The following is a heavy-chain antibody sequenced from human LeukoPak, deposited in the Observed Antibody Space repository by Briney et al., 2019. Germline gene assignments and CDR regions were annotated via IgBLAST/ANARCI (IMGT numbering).Heavy chain of an antibody. CDR2: LSGSGITT. J-gene: IGHJ4*02. CDR1: GFTFSNSA. CDR3: AKGLAYYDDFDY. Sequence: PGGSLRLSCAASGFTFSNSAMSWVRQAPGKGLEWVSTLSGSGITTYHADSVKGRFTISRDNSKNTLYLQMNSLRAEDTAVYYCAKGLAYYDDFDYWGQGTLVTVSS. D-gene: IGHD3-16*01. V-gene: IGHV3-23*01.